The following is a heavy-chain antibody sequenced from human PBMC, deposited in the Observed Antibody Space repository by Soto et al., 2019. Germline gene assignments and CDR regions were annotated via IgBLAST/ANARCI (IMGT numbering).Heavy chain of an antibody. CDR1: GYTFSNYG. Sequence: ASVKVSCKASGYTFSNYGISWVRQGPGQGLEWMGWISGYNGNTHYEEKVQDRIKMTTDTSTSTTYLELRRLRSDDTAVYFCARDPGFGFGYSYAFAMDVWGQVTKVAVSS. D-gene: IGHD5-18*01. V-gene: IGHV1-18*01. CDR3: ARDPGFGFGYSYAFAMDV. J-gene: IGHJ6*02. CDR2: ISGYNGNT.